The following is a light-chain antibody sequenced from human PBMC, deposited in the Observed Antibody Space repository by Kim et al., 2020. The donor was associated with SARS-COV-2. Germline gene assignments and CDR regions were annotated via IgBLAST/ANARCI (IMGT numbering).Light chain of an antibody. Sequence: RGTISCTGGSSNIGAGYDLHWYQQLPGTAPKLLIYGNINRPSGVPDRFSGSKSGTSASLAITGLQAEDEADYYCQSYDSSLSGYVFGTGTKVTVL. CDR1: SSNIGAGYD. CDR2: GNI. CDR3: QSYDSSLSGYV. V-gene: IGLV1-40*01. J-gene: IGLJ1*01.